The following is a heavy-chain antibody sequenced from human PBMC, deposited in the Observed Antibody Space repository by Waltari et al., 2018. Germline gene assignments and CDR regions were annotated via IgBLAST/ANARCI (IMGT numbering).Heavy chain of an antibody. J-gene: IGHJ4*02. CDR2: ISPSTGAGDK. CDR3: ARDLGASGDPLGF. Sequence: QVQLVPYGAEVKRPGASVTASCKASGYTFTAYYLPHVRQAPGQGLEWMGRISPSTGAGDKYYAQKFRGRVAMTRDTSISTIYMELSTLISDDTAVYYCARDLGASGDPLGFWGQGTLVTVSS. CDR1: GYTFTAYY. V-gene: IGHV1-2*06. D-gene: IGHD7-27*01.